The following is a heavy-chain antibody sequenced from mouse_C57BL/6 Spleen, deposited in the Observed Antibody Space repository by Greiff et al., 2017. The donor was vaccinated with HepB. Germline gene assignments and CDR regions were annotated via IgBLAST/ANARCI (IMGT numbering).Heavy chain of an antibody. D-gene: IGHD1-1*01. Sequence: EVHLVESGGGLVKPGGSLKLSCAASGFTFSDYGMHWVRQAPEKGLEWVAYISSGSSTIYYADTVKGRFTISRDNTKNTLFLQMTSLRSEDTAMYYYAIRFFDYWGQGTTLTVSS. CDR3: AIRFFDY. J-gene: IGHJ2*01. CDR1: GFTFSDYG. V-gene: IGHV5-17*01. CDR2: ISSGSSTI.